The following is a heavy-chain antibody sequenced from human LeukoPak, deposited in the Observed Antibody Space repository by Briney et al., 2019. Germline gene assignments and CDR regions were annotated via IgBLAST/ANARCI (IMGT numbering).Heavy chain of an antibody. V-gene: IGHV4-30-2*01. J-gene: IGHJ4*02. Sequence: SETLSLTCTVSGGSISSGGYYWSWIRQPPGKGLEWIGYIYHSGSTYYNPSLKSRVTMPVDTSKNQFSLKLSSVTAADTAVYYCARGGSSYYDNSEVDYWGQGTLVTVSS. CDR1: GGSISSGGYY. CDR2: IYHSGST. CDR3: ARGGSSYYDNSEVDY. D-gene: IGHD3-22*01.